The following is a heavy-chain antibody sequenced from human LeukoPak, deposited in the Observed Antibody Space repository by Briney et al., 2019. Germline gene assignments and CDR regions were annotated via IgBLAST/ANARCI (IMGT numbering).Heavy chain of an antibody. J-gene: IGHJ4*02. V-gene: IGHV1-18*01. CDR3: ARGGRRSGYTESDY. CDR2: ISGYDGST. CDR1: GYTFRSYG. Sequence: ASVKVSCRVSGYTFRSYGITWVRQAPGQGLEWMGWISGYDGSTVYAHNVQGRVAMTTDTSTSTAYMEVRSLRSDDTAMYYCARGGRRSGYTESDYWGQGTLVTVSS. D-gene: IGHD3-16*02.